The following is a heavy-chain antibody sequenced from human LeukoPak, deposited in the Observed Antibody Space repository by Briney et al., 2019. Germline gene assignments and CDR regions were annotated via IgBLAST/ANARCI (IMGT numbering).Heavy chain of an antibody. CDR3: AKGFGELFRFDY. CDR2: IKYDGSST. Sequence: GGSLRLSCAASGFTFSSYWMHWVRQAPGKGLVWVSRIKYDGSSTYYADSVKGRFTISRDNSKNTLYLQMNSLRAEDTAVYYCAKGFGELFRFDYWGQGTLVTVSS. CDR1: GFTFSSYW. V-gene: IGHV3-74*01. J-gene: IGHJ4*02. D-gene: IGHD3-10*01.